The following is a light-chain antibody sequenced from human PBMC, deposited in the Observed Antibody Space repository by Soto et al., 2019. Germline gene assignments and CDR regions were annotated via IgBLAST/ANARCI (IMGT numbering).Light chain of an antibody. CDR1: QSISSW. Sequence: DIQMTQSPSTLSASVGDRVTITCRASQSISSWLAWYQQKPGKAPKLLIYKASSLESGVPSRFSGSGSGTEFTLPISSLQPDDFAIYYCQQYNSYPPFGQGTKVKI. V-gene: IGKV1-5*03. CDR2: KAS. J-gene: IGKJ1*01. CDR3: QQYNSYPP.